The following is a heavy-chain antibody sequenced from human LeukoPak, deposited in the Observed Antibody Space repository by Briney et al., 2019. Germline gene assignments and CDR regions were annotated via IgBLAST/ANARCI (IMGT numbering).Heavy chain of an antibody. CDR3: AKWQKTGTTYWFDP. D-gene: IGHD1-1*01. CDR1: GYTFSSYA. J-gene: IGHJ5*02. Sequence: PGGSLRLSCAASGYTFSSYAMSWVHQAPGKGLEWVSAISGSGGSTYYADSVQGRFTISRDNPKNTLYLQMNSQRAEANAVYFCAKWQKTGTTYWFDPWGQGTLVTVSS. V-gene: IGHV3-23*01. CDR2: ISGSGGST.